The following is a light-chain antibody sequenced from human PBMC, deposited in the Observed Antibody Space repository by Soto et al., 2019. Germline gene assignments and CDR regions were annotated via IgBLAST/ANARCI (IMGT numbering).Light chain of an antibody. J-gene: IGKJ2*01. CDR3: QQRSNWPRT. CDR1: QSVSSY. Sequence: EIVLTQSPDTLSLSPGERATLSCRASQSVSSYLAWYQQKPGQAPRLLIYDASNRATGIPARFSGSGSGTDFTLTISSLEPEDFALYYCQQRSNWPRTIGQGTKLEIK. V-gene: IGKV3-11*01. CDR2: DAS.